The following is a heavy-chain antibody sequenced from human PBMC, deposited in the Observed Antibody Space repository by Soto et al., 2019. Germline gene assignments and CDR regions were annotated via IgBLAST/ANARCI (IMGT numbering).Heavy chain of an antibody. J-gene: IGHJ3*02. V-gene: IGHV3-33*06. CDR3: AKDSDNDESSENAFDI. CDR2: IWYDGSNK. Sequence: PGGSMCLSCAASGVTFSSYGIAWVRKAQGKGLEWVAVIWYDGSNKCYADSVKRRFTISRNNSKNTLYLQMTSLRAEDTAVYYCAKDSDNDESSENAFDICGQGTMVTVSS. D-gene: IGHD3-22*01. CDR1: GVTFSSYG.